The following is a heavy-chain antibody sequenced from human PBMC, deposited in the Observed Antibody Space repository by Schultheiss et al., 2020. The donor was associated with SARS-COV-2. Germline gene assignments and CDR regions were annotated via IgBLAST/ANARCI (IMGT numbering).Heavy chain of an antibody. V-gene: IGHV4-39*02. D-gene: IGHD3-22*01. CDR1: GGSISSSSYY. J-gene: IGHJ1*01. CDR3: AKEGDTYYYDSSGTTIRRVYFQH. Sequence: SETLSLTCTVSGGSISSSSYYWGWIRQPPGKGLEWIGEINHSGSTNYNPSLKSRVTISVDTSKNQFSLKLSSVTAADTAVYYCAKEGDTYYYDSSGTTIRRVYFQHWGQGTLVTVSS. CDR2: INHSGST.